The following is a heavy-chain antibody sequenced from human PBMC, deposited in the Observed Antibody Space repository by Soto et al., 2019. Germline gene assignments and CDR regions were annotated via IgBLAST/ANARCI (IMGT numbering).Heavy chain of an antibody. V-gene: IGHV4-59*01. D-gene: IGHD1-20*01. CDR1: GDSISDYY. J-gene: IGHJ5*02. CDR2: IYYSGSN. Sequence: SETLSLTCSVSGDSISDYYWSWIRQSPEKGLEWIGHIYYSGSNNYSPLLKSRVSISVDTAKNQFSLKLNSVTAADTGVYYCARYNSESNQAWLDPWGQGSLVTVSS. CDR3: ARYNSESNQAWLDP.